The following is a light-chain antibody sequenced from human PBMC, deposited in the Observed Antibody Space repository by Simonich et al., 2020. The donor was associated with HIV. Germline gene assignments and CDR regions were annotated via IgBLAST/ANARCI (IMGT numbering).Light chain of an antibody. CDR2: DAS. CDR1: QSVSSSY. V-gene: IGKV3D-20*01. CDR3: QQYNNWPPWT. Sequence: EIVLTQSPGTLSLSPGERATLSCRASQSVSSSYLAWYQQKPGLAPRLLIYDASSRATDIPDRFSGSGSGTDFTLTISRLEPEDFAVYYCQQYNNWPPWTFGQGTKVEIK. J-gene: IGKJ1*01.